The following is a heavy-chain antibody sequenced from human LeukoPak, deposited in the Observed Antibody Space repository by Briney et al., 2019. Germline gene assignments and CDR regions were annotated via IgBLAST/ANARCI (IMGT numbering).Heavy chain of an antibody. V-gene: IGHV4-39*01. D-gene: IGHD6-6*01. CDR3: TSEISSASNY. Sequence: PSETPSLTCTVSGCSISSSSYYWGWLRQPPGEGLEWIGRIYYTGSTYYSPSLKSRVTISADTSKNEFSLKLSSVTAADTAVYYCTSEISSASNYWGEGTLVTVSS. CDR2: IYYTGST. J-gene: IGHJ4*02. CDR1: GCSISSSSYY.